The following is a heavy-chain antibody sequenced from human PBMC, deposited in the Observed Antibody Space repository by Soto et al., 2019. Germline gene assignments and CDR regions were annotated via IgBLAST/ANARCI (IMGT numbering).Heavy chain of an antibody. V-gene: IGHV1-69*01. J-gene: IGHJ2*01. CDR3: ARRSSGWYVDWYFDL. D-gene: IGHD6-19*01. CDR2: IIPIFGTA. Sequence: QVQLVQSGAEVKKPGSSVKVSCKASGGTFSSYAISWVRQAPGQGLEWMGGIIPIFGTANYGQKFQGRVTITADESTSTAYMELSRLRSEDTAVYYCARRSSGWYVDWYFDLWGRGTLVTVSS. CDR1: GGTFSSYA.